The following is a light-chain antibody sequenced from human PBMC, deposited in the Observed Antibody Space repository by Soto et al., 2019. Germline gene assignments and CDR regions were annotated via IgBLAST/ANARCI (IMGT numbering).Light chain of an antibody. CDR3: QHRSNWPT. V-gene: IGKV3D-20*02. J-gene: IGKJ5*01. Sequence: SATLSCRASQSVSSNYVACYQQNPRQAPRILIYGASSSATGLPNRFSGSGSGTVSTLTSRRLDPEVFAVYYCQHRSNWPTFGQGTRLDNK. CDR1: QSVSSNY. CDR2: GAS.